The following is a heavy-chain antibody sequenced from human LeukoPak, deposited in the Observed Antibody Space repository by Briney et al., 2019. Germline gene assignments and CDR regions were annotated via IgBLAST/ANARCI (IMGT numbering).Heavy chain of an antibody. CDR2: ISTTSTYI. V-gene: IGHV3-21*01. D-gene: IGHD3-22*01. CDR3: ARERGDDDGSGTDY. Sequence: GGSLRLSCAASGFTFSSYSVKWVRQAPGKGLEWVSSISTTSTYIYYADSVKGRFTISRDNAKNSLYLQMNSLRAEDTALYYCARERGDDDGSGTDYWGQGTLVTVSS. CDR1: GFTFSSYS. J-gene: IGHJ4*02.